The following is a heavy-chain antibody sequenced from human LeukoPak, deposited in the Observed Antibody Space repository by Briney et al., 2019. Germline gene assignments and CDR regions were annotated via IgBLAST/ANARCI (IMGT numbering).Heavy chain of an antibody. Sequence: SETLSLTCTVSGGSISSSSYYWGWIRQPPGKGLEWIGSIYYSGSTYYNPSLKSRATISVDTSKNQFSLKLSSVTAADTAVYYCARQLVELGYCSGGSCYPEYFQHWGQGTLVTVSS. CDR1: GGSISSSSYY. CDR2: IYYSGST. CDR3: ARQLVELGYCSGGSCYPEYFQH. V-gene: IGHV4-39*01. J-gene: IGHJ1*01. D-gene: IGHD2-15*01.